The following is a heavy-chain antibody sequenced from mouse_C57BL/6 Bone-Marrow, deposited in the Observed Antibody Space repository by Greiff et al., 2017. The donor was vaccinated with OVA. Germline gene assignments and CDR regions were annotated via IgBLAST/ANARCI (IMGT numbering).Heavy chain of an antibody. D-gene: IGHD1-1*01. V-gene: IGHV1-64*01. J-gene: IGHJ2*01. CDR2: IHPNSGST. CDR1: GYTFTTYW. CDR3: ARQGMFSVDYYGSSYYFDY. Sequence: VQLQQPGAELVKPGASVKLSCKASGYTFTTYWMHWVKQRPGQGLEWIGMIHPNSGSTNYNEKFKSKATLTVDKSASTAYMQLSSLTSEDSAVYYCARQGMFSVDYYGSSYYFDYWGQGTTLTVSS.